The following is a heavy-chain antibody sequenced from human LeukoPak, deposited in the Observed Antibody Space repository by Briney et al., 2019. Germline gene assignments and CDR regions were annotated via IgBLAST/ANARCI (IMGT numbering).Heavy chain of an antibody. J-gene: IGHJ5*02. CDR2: IWYDGSNK. CDR1: GFTFSSYG. V-gene: IGHV3-33*08. Sequence: PGGSLRLSCAASGFTFSSYGMHWVRQAPGKGLEWVAVIWYDGSNKYYADSVKGRFTISRDNSKNTLYLQMNSLRAEDTAVYYCARDASRYCSGGSCYKNWFDPWGQGTLVTVSS. D-gene: IGHD2-15*01. CDR3: ARDASRYCSGGSCYKNWFDP.